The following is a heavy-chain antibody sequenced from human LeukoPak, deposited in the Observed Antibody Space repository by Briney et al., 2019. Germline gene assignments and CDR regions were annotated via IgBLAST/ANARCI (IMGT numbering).Heavy chain of an antibody. J-gene: IGHJ4*02. CDR1: GFTFSSYA. CDR3: AKGSSPYGDDDIDY. Sequence: GGSLRLSCAASGFTFSSYAMSWVRQAPGKGLEWVSAISGSGGSTYYADSVKGRFTISRDNSKNTLYLRMNSLRAEDTAVYYCAKGSSPYGDDDIDYWGQGTLVTVSS. V-gene: IGHV3-23*01. D-gene: IGHD4-17*01. CDR2: ISGSGGST.